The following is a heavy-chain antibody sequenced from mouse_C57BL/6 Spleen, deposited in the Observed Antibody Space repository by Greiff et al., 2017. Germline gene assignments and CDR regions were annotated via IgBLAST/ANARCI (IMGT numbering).Heavy chain of an antibody. CDR3: ARALRRGFAY. Sequence: EVMLVESGGGLVKPGGSLKLSCAASGFTFSSYAMSWVRQTPEKRLEWVATISDGGSYTYYPDNVKGRFTISRDNAKNNLYLQMSHLKSEDTAMYYCARALRRGFAYWGQGTLVTVSA. CDR1: GFTFSSYA. D-gene: IGHD1-1*01. J-gene: IGHJ3*01. CDR2: ISDGGSYT. V-gene: IGHV5-4*03.